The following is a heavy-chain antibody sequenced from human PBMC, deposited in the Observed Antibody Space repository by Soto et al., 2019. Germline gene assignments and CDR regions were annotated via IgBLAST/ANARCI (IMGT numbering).Heavy chain of an antibody. Sequence: QVKLQESGPGLVKPSETLSLTCTVSGGSISSYYWSWIRQPPGKGLEWIGYIYYSGSTNYNPSLKSRVTISVDTSKNQFSLKLSSVTAADTAVYYCARGKPGSSWYNWGQGTLVTVSS. CDR3: ARGKPGSSWYN. D-gene: IGHD6-13*01. CDR2: IYYSGST. J-gene: IGHJ4*02. CDR1: GGSISSYY. V-gene: IGHV4-59*01.